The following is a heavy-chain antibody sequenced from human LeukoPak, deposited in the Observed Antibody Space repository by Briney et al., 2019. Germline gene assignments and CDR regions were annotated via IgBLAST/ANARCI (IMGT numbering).Heavy chain of an antibody. Sequence: GGSLRLSCAASGFTFSSYGMHWVRQAPGKGLEWVAMISNDGTNKYYADSVKGRFTISRDNSRDTLYLQMNSLRAEDTAVYYCAKDLLNWNSYFDYLGQGTLVTVSS. V-gene: IGHV3-30*18. J-gene: IGHJ4*02. CDR2: ISNDGTNK. CDR3: AKDLLNWNSYFDY. D-gene: IGHD1-7*01. CDR1: GFTFSSYG.